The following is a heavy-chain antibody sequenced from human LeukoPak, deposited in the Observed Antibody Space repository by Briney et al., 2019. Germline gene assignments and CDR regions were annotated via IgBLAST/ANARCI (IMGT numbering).Heavy chain of an antibody. CDR3: ARVGVLWRKDLDY. V-gene: IGHV3-23*01. CDR2: IIGGAGGT. CDR1: GFSFSSHG. D-gene: IGHD2-8*01. J-gene: IGHJ4*02. Sequence: GGSLRLSCAASGFSFSSHGMSWVRQAPGKGLEWVSGIIGGAGGTYYADSVKGRFTISRDNAKNTLYLQMNSLRAEDTAVYYCARVGVLWRKDLDYWGQGTLVTVSS.